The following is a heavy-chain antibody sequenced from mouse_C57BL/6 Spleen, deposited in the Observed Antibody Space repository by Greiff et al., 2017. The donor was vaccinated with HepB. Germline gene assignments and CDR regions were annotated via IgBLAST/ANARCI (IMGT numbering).Heavy chain of an antibody. J-gene: IGHJ4*01. CDR3: ARGVYYGYDVGYALDY. CDR1: GYTFTSYW. CDR2: IYPGSGST. V-gene: IGHV1-55*01. Sequence: QVQLQQPGAELVKPGASVKMSCKASGYTFTSYWITWVKQRPGQGLEWIGDIYPGSGSTNYNEKFKSKATLTVDTSSSTAYMQISSLSSEDSAVYYCARGVYYGYDVGYALDYWGQGTSVTVSS. D-gene: IGHD2-2*01.